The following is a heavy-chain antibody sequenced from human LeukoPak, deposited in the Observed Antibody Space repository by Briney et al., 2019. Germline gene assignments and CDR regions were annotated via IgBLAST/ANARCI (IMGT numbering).Heavy chain of an antibody. V-gene: IGHV3-23*01. CDR2: ISGSGGST. CDR1: GFTFSSYW. D-gene: IGHD3-16*02. CDR3: AKYDYVWGSYRSYLDY. Sequence: PGGSLRLSCAAAGFTFSSYWMSWVRRAPGKGLEWVSAISGSGGSTYYADSVKGRFTISRDNSKNPLYLQMNSLRAEDTAVYYCAKYDYVWGSYRSYLDYWGQGTLVTVSS. J-gene: IGHJ4*02.